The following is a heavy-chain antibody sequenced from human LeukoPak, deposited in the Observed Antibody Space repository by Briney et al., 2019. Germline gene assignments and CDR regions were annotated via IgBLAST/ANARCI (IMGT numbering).Heavy chain of an antibody. J-gene: IGHJ4*02. Sequence: SETLSLTCTVSGGSISSYYWSWIRQPPGKGLEWIGHIYYSGSTNYIPSLKSRVTISVDTSKNQFSLKLSSVTAADTAVYYCARDSRRYSSSWYAGFDYWGQGTLVTVSS. CDR1: GGSISSYY. V-gene: IGHV4-59*01. D-gene: IGHD6-13*01. CDR3: ARDSRRYSSSWYAGFDY. CDR2: IYYSGST.